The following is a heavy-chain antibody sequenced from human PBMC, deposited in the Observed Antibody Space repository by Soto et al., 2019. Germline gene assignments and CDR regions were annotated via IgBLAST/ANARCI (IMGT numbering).Heavy chain of an antibody. CDR2: ISFSDGGT. J-gene: IGHJ2*01. Sequence: EEQLLESGGGLIQPGGSLRLACAASGFTFSSYAMTWVRQAPGKGLEWVSSISFSDGGTYYADSVKGRLTISRDNSKNTLFLQMNSLRVEDTAVYYCVKDDMILGRRYFDLWGRGTLVTVSS. V-gene: IGHV3-23*01. CDR3: VKDDMILGRRYFDL. D-gene: IGHD3-16*01. CDR1: GFTFSSYA.